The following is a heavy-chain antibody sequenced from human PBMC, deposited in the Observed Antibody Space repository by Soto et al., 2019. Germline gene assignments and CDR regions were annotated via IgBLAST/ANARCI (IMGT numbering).Heavy chain of an antibody. V-gene: IGHV3-30*18. CDR3: AKDLPRYCSGGSCPEYYYYYGMDV. CDR1: GFTFSSYG. Sequence: GGSLRLSCAASGFTFSSYGMHWVRQAPGKGLEWVAVISYDGSNKYYADSVKGRFTISRDNSKNTLYLQMNSLRAEDTAVYYCAKDLPRYCSGGSCPEYYYYYGMDVWGQGTTVTVSS. J-gene: IGHJ6*02. D-gene: IGHD2-15*01. CDR2: ISYDGSNK.